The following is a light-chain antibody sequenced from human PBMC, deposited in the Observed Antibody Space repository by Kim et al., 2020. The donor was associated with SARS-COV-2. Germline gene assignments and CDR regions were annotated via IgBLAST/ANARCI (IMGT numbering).Light chain of an antibody. CDR3: HQYGYSAGYT. CDR2: GAS. V-gene: IGKV3-20*01. CDR1: QSVSSSY. J-gene: IGKJ2*01. Sequence: EIVLTQSPGTLSLSPGERATLSCRASQSVSSSYLAWYQQKPGQAPRLLIYGASSRATGIPDRFSGSGSGTDFTLTISRLEPEDFAVYYCHQYGYSAGYTFGQGTELEI.